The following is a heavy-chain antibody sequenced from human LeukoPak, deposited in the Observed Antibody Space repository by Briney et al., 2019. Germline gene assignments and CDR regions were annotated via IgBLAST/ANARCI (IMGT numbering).Heavy chain of an antibody. V-gene: IGHV3-23*01. D-gene: IGHD5-24*01. CDR1: GFTFSNYA. CDR3: ARDDGGSSDY. J-gene: IGHJ4*02. CDR2: ISGSGDTT. Sequence: PGGSLRLSCAASGFTFSNYAMSWVRQAPGKGLEWVSVISGSGDTTNYADSVKGRFTISRDNSKNTLYLQMNSLRAEDTAVYYCARDDGGSSDYWGQGTLVTVSS.